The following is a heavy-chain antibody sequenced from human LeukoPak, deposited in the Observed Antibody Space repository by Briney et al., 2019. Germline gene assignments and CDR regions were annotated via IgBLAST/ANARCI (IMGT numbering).Heavy chain of an antibody. V-gene: IGHV3-74*01. Sequence: GGSLRLSCAASGIIFSNYWMHWVRQAPGKGLVWVSRINRDGSSTSYADSVKGRFTISRDNFKNTLYLQMNSLRGEDTAVYYCARDSARRDGYNFDYWGQGTLVTVSS. CDR3: ARDSARRDGYNFDY. J-gene: IGHJ4*02. D-gene: IGHD5-24*01. CDR2: INRDGSST. CDR1: GIIFSNYW.